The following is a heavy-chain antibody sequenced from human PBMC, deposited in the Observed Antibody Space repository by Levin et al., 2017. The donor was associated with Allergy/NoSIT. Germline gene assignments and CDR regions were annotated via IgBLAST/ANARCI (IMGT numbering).Heavy chain of an antibody. CDR3: AITVDTAMVPQDAFDI. CDR2: LYYSGNT. V-gene: IGHV4-39*01. J-gene: IGHJ3*02. D-gene: IGHD5-18*01. CDR1: GGSISSLHYY. Sequence: PSETLSLTCTVSGGSISSLHYYWGWIRQPPGKGLEWIGSLYYSGNTYYNPSLKSRVTISVDTSKNQFSLKLSSVTAADTAVYFCAITVDTAMVPQDAFDIWGQGTKVTVSS.